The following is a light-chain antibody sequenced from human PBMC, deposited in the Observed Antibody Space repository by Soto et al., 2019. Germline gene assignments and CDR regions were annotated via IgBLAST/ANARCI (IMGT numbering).Light chain of an antibody. CDR3: QQRFSWPRP. CDR2: DAS. V-gene: IGKV3-11*01. Sequence: EIVLTQSPATLSLSPGERGTLACRASQSISSSLAWYQQKPGQAPRLLIYDASNRATGIPARFSGSGSGTDFTLTISSLEPEDLAVYYCQQRFSWPRPFGQGTKVEIK. J-gene: IGKJ1*01. CDR1: QSISSS.